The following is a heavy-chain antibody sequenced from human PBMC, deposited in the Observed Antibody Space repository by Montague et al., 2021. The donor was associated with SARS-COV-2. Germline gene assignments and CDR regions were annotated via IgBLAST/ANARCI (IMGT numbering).Heavy chain of an antibody. CDR1: GYTFTSYG. CDR2: ISAYNGNT. D-gene: IGHD2-8*01. J-gene: IGHJ3*02. V-gene: IGHV1-18*01. Sequence: SVKVSCKASGYTFTSYGISWVRQAPGQGLEWMGWISAYNGNTNYAQKLQGRVTMTTDTSTSTAYMELRSLRSDDTAVYYCASRYCTNGVCYNAFDIWGQGTTVIVSS. CDR3: ASRYCTNGVCYNAFDI.